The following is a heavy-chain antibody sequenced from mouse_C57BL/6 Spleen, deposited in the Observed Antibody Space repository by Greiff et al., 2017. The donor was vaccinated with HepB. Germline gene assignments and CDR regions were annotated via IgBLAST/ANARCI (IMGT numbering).Heavy chain of an antibody. D-gene: IGHD2-3*01. CDR3: ARSWGVTSGWYFDV. J-gene: IGHJ1*03. Sequence: QVQLQQSGAELVKPGASVKISCKASGYAFSSYWMNWVKQRPGKGLEWIGQIYPGDGDTNYNGKFKGKATLTADKSSSTAYMQLSSLTSEDSAVYFCARSWGVTSGWYFDVWGTGTTVTVSS. CDR2: IYPGDGDT. CDR1: GYAFSSYW. V-gene: IGHV1-80*01.